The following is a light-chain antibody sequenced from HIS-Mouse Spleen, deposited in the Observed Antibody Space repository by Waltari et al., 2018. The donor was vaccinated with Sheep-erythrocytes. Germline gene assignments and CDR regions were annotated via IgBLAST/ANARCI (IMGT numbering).Light chain of an antibody. Sequence: QSALTHPRSVSVSPGQSVTISCTGTSSDVGGYNYVSWYQQHPGKAPKLMIYDVSKRPSGVPDRFSGSKSGNTASLTISGLQAEDEADYYCCSYAGSYNHVFATGTKVTVL. CDR2: DVS. V-gene: IGLV2-11*01. CDR3: CSYAGSYNHV. J-gene: IGLJ1*01. CDR1: SSDVGGYNY.